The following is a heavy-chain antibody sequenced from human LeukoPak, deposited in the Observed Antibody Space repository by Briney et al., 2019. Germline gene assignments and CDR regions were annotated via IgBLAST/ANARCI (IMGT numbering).Heavy chain of an antibody. CDR3: ARGGVPYSFDF. CDR1: GFIFSNYY. CDR2: INGDGSTT. V-gene: IGHV3-74*01. Sequence: GGSLRLSCAPSGFIFSNYYTHWVRQAPGKGLVWVSHINGDGSTTGYADSVKGRFTISRDNAKNTLFLQMNSLRADDSAVYYCARGGVPYSFDFWGQGTLVTVSS. J-gene: IGHJ4*02. D-gene: IGHD1-1*01.